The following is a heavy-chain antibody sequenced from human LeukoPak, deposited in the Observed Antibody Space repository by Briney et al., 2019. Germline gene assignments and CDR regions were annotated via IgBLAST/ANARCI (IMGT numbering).Heavy chain of an antibody. CDR1: GYTFTGYY. J-gene: IGHJ4*02. CDR2: INPNSGGT. D-gene: IGHD4-23*01. Sequence: ASVKVSCKASGYTFTGYYMHWVRQAPGQGLEWMGWINPNSGGTNYAQKFQGRVTMTRDTSISTAYMELNSLRAEDTALYYCAKDMTTVVTLYYFDYWGQGTLVTVSS. CDR3: AKDMTTVVTLYYFDY. V-gene: IGHV1-2*02.